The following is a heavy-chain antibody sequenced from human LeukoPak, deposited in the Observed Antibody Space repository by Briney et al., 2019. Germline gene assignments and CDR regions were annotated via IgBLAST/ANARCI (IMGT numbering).Heavy chain of an antibody. CDR2: ISGSGGST. V-gene: IGHV3-23*01. CDR3: AKDITFYMVRGVVDY. J-gene: IGHJ4*02. CDR1: GFTFSSYA. Sequence: PGGSLRLSCAASGFTFSSYAMSWVRQAPGKGLEWVSAISGSGGSTYYADSVKGRFTISRDNSKNTLYLQMNSLRAEDTAVYYCAKDITFYMVRGVVDYWGQGTLVAVSS. D-gene: IGHD3-10*01.